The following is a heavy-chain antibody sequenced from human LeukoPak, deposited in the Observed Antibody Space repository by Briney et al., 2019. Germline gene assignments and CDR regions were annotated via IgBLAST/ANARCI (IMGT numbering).Heavy chain of an antibody. CDR1: GFTFSSYW. D-gene: IGHD6-13*01. CDR2: IKQDGSEK. Sequence: PGGSLRLSCAASGFTFSSYWMSWVRQAPGKGLEWVANIKQDGSEKYYVDSVKGRFTISRDNAKNSLYLQMNSLRAEDTAVYYCARDYLGIAAAGTVDYWGQGTLVTVSS. CDR3: ARDYLGIAAAGTVDY. V-gene: IGHV3-7*01. J-gene: IGHJ4*02.